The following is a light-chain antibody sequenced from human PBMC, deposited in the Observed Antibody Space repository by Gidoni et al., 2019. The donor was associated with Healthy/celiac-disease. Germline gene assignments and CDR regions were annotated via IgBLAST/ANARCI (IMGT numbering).Light chain of an antibody. CDR2: GAS. V-gene: IGKV3-15*01. CDR1: QGVSSN. Sequence: EIVMTQASATLSVSPGERATPSCRASQGVSSNLAWYQQKPGQAPRPLIYGASPRATGMRARFSGSGSGTECTLTISSLQSENFAVYYCQQYNHWTPLTFGGGTKVEIK. CDR3: QQYNHWTPLT. J-gene: IGKJ4*01.